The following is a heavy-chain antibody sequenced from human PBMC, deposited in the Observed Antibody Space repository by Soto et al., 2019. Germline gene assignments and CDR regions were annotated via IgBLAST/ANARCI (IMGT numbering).Heavy chain of an antibody. CDR1: GISFINHY. CDR2: INPAGSVT. D-gene: IGHD6-13*01. CDR3: ATVSRGAAAGKLDY. J-gene: IGHJ4*02. V-gene: IGHV1-46*01. Sequence: ASVKVSCKASGISFINHYVHWVRQAPGQGPEWMGVINPAGSVTVYAQKFQGRVTMTEDTSTDTAYMELSSLRSEDTAVYYCATVSRGAAAGKLDYWGQGTLVTVSS.